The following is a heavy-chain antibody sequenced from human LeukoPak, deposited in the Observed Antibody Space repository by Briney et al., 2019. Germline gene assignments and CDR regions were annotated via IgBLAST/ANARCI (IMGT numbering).Heavy chain of an antibody. CDR3: TRRAAALGAFDY. D-gene: IGHD6-13*01. Sequence: PGGSLRLSCAASGFTFSSYWMHWVRQAPGKGLVWVSRINSDGSSANYADSVKGRFTVSRDNAKNTLYLQMNSLRAEDTAVHYCTRRAAALGAFDYWGQGTLVTVSS. CDR1: GFTFSSYW. V-gene: IGHV3-74*01. J-gene: IGHJ4*02. CDR2: INSDGSSA.